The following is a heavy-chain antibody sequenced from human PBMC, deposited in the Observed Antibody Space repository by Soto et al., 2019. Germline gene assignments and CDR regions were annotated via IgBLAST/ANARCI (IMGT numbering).Heavy chain of an antibody. V-gene: IGHV3-21*01. CDR1: GFTFSSYS. Sequence: PGESLKISCAASGFTFSSYSMNWVRQAPGKGLEWVSSISRSSSYIYYADSVKGRFTISRDNAKNSLYLQMNSLRAEDTAVYYCARDPIIAMVRGVINWFDPWGQGTLVTVSS. CDR3: ARDPIIAMVRGVINWFDP. CDR2: ISRSSSYI. D-gene: IGHD3-10*01. J-gene: IGHJ5*02.